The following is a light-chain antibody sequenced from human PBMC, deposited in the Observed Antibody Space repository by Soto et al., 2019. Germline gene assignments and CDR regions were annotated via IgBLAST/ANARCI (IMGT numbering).Light chain of an antibody. J-gene: IGKJ1*01. CDR1: QRIASY. CDR3: QQSYTTPWT. CDR2: AAS. Sequence: DIPMTQSPSSLSASVADRVTITCRASQRIASYINWYQQKPGKAPNLLIYAASNLQSGVPSRFSGSGSGTDFTLTISSLQPEDFATYYCQQSYTTPWTFGQGTKVEIK. V-gene: IGKV1-39*01.